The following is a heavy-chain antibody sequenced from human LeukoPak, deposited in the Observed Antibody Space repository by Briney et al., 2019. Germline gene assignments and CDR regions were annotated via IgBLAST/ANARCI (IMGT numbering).Heavy chain of an antibody. Sequence: PGGSTRLSCAASGFTFSSYSMNWVRQAPGKGLEWVSSISSSSSYIYYADSVKGRFTISRDNAKNSLYLQMNSLRAEDTAVYYCARDVGVATILWEWVWGQGTLVTVSS. CDR2: ISSSSSYI. V-gene: IGHV3-21*01. CDR3: ARDVGVATILWEWV. D-gene: IGHD5-24*01. J-gene: IGHJ4*02. CDR1: GFTFSSYS.